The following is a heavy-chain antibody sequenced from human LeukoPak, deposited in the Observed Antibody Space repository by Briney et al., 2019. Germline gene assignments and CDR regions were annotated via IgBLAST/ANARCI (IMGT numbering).Heavy chain of an antibody. Sequence: SETLPLTCTVSGGSISSYYWSWVRQPPGKGLEWIGYIYYSGSTNYNPSLKSRVTISVDTSKNQFSLKLSSVTAADTAVYYCARHQSSYYDFWSGSPGTYYGMDVWGQGTTVTVSS. V-gene: IGHV4-59*08. J-gene: IGHJ6*02. CDR2: IYYSGST. CDR3: ARHQSSYYDFWSGSPGTYYGMDV. D-gene: IGHD3-3*01. CDR1: GGSISSYY.